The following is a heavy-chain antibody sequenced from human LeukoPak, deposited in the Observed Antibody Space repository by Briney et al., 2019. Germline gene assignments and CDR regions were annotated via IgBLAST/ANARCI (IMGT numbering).Heavy chain of an antibody. CDR3: ARLPRIPLFGVAFKFGWIDS. J-gene: IGHJ5*01. D-gene: IGHD3-3*01. CDR1: GGSVTSKSYY. V-gene: IGHV4-39*02. Sequence: PSETLSLTCNVSGGSVTSKSYYWGWIRQSPDKRLEWIGNTHQGGKTYSNPSLKTRVTVSADASQTHFSLRLTSVTAADTAVYYCARLPRIPLFGVAFKFGWIDSSGQGILVTVSS. CDR2: THQGGKT.